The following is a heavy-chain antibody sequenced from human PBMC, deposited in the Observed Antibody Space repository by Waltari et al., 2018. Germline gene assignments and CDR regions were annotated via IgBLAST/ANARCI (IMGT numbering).Heavy chain of an antibody. CDR1: VFTLSSYW. J-gene: IGHJ4*02. V-gene: IGHV3-7*01. D-gene: IGHD6-19*01. CDR2: IKQDGIEK. Sequence: EVQLVESGGGLVQPGGSLRLSCAASVFTLSSYWMSWFRQAPGKGLEWVANIKQDGIEKSYVASVKGRFTISRDNAKNSLYLQMNSLRAEDTAVYYCARVAVAGTPADRCFDYWGQGTLVTVSS. CDR3: ARVAVAGTPADRCFDY.